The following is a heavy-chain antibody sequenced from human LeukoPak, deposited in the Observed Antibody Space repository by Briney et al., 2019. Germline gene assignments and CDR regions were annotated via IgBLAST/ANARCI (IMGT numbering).Heavy chain of an antibody. CDR3: ARLLRYYFDY. D-gene: IGHD4-17*01. Sequence: GGSLRLSCAASGFTFSSYGMHWVRQAPGKGLEWVAVISYDGSNKYYADSVKGRFTISRDNSKNTLYLQMNSLRAEDTAVYYCARLLRYYFDYWGQGTLVTVSS. V-gene: IGHV3-30*03. CDR2: ISYDGSNK. J-gene: IGHJ4*02. CDR1: GFTFSSYG.